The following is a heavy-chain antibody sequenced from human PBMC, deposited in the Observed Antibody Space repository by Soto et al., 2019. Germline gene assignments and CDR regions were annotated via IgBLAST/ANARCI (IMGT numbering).Heavy chain of an antibody. CDR2: IRSKANNYAT. Sequence: PGGSLRLSCAASGYTFSDSAMHWVRQASGKGLEWVGRIRSKANNYATVYGASVRGRFTISRDDSKNTAYLQMNSLKTEDTAVYYCARLWSEREPNFDYWGQGTLVTVSS. CDR3: ARLWSEREPNFDY. V-gene: IGHV3-73*01. CDR1: GYTFSDSA. J-gene: IGHJ4*02. D-gene: IGHD1-26*01.